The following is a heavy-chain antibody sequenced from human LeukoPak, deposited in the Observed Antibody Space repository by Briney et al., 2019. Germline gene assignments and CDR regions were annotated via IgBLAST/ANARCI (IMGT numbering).Heavy chain of an antibody. Sequence: GGSLRLSCAASGFTFSSYAMSWVRQAPGKGLEWVSAISAGGRSTYYADSVKGRFTISRDSSKNTLYLQMNSLRAEDTAVYYCARVGYQNYFDYWGQGTLVTVSS. D-gene: IGHD2-2*01. V-gene: IGHV3-23*01. CDR2: ISAGGRST. CDR3: ARVGYQNYFDY. CDR1: GFTFSSYA. J-gene: IGHJ4*02.